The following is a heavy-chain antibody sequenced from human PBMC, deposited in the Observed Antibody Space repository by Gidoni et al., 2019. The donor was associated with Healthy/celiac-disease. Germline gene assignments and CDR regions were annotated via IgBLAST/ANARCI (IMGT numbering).Heavy chain of an antibody. CDR1: GGTFSSYA. J-gene: IGHJ3*02. CDR3: AREGQLAPDDAFDI. CDR2: IIPIFGTA. Sequence: QVQLVQSGAEVNKPGSSVKVSCKASGGTFSSYAISWVRQAPGQGLEGMGGIIPIFGTANYAQKFQGRVTITADESTSTAYMELSSLRSEDTAVYYCAREGQLAPDDAFDIWGQGTMVTVSS. V-gene: IGHV1-69*01. D-gene: IGHD6-13*01.